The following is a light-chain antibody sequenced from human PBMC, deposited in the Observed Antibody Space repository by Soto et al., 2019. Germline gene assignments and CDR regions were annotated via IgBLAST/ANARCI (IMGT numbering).Light chain of an antibody. CDR2: DVS. V-gene: IGLV2-11*01. CDR3: CSYAGSYTYV. J-gene: IGLJ1*01. CDR1: SSDVGGYNY. Sequence: QSALTQPRSVSGSPGQSVTISCTGTSSDVGGYNYVSWYQQHPGKAPKLMIYDVSKRPSGVPDRFSGPKSGNTASLTISGLQADDEADYYCCSYAGSYTYVFGTGTKV.